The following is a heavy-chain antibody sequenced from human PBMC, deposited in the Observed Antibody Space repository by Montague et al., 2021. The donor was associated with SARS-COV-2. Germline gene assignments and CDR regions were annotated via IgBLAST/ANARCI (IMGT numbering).Heavy chain of an antibody. V-gene: IGHV3-30-3*01. J-gene: IGHJ6*02. CDR2: ISYDGSNK. CDR3: ARARFDSNPYYYYGMDV. CDR1: GFPFSSYA. D-gene: IGHD4-11*01. Sequence: SLRLSCAASGFPFSSYAMHWVRQAPGKGLEWVAVISYDGSNKYYADSVKGRFTISRDNSKSTLYLQMNSLRAEDTAVYYCARARFDSNPYYYYGMDVWGQGATVTVSS.